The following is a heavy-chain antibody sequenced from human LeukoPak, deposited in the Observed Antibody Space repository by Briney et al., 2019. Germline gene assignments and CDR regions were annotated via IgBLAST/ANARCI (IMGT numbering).Heavy chain of an antibody. CDR1: GFTFSTSA. CDR3: VKLPYSDTSAYYVDY. CDR2: INSNGGST. Sequence: SGGSLRLSCSASGFTFSTSAIHWVRQAPGKGLEYVSAINSNGGSTYYAGSVKGRFTISRDNSKNTLSLQMSSLRPEDTAVYYCVKLPYSDTSAYYVDYWGQGTLVTVSS. V-gene: IGHV3-64D*06. J-gene: IGHJ4*02. D-gene: IGHD3-22*01.